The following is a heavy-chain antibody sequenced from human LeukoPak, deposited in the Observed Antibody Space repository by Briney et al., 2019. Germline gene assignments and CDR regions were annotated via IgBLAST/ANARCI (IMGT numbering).Heavy chain of an antibody. CDR1: GGSISSYY. CDR2: ICYSGST. J-gene: IGHJ4*02. D-gene: IGHD6-19*01. CDR3: ARRPSSGWYYFDY. Sequence: SETLSLTCTVSGGSISSYYWGWIRQPPGKGLEWIGYICYSGSTNYNSSLTSRVTISVDTSKNQFSLKLSSVTAADTAVYYCARRPSSGWYYFDYWGQGTLVTVSS. V-gene: IGHV4-59*08.